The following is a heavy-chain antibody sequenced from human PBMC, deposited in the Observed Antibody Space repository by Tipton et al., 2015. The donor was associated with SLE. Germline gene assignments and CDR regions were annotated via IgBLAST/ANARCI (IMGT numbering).Heavy chain of an antibody. D-gene: IGHD3-22*01. V-gene: IGHV4-34*01. CDR1: GGSFSGYY. J-gene: IGHJ6*03. CDR3: ARGLNYYDSSGYYPFYYMDV. CDR2: INHSGST. Sequence: TLSLTCAVYGGSFSGYYWSWIRQPPGKGLEWIGEINHSGSTNYNPSLKSRVTISVDTSKNQFSLKLSSVTAADTAVYYCARGLNYYDSSGYYPFYYMDVWGKGTTVIVPS.